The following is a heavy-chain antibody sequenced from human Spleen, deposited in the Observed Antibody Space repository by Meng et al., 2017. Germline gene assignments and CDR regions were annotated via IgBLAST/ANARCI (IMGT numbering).Heavy chain of an antibody. J-gene: IGHJ6*02. CDR2: IWYDGSNK. CDR1: GFTFSSYG. CDR3: AGGSNYYYYGMDV. D-gene: IGHD3-10*01. Sequence: GESLKISCAASGFTFSSYGMHWVRQAPGKGLEWVAVIWYDGSNKYYADSVKGRFTISRDNSKNTLYLQMNSLRAEDTAVYYCAGGSNYYYYGMDVWGQGTTVTVSS. V-gene: IGHV3-30*02.